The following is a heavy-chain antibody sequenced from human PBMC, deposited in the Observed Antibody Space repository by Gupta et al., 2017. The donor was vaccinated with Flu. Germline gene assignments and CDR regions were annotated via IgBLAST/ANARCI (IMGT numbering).Heavy chain of an antibody. CDR1: GGSFSGNY. J-gene: IGHJ3*02. V-gene: IGHV4-34*01. D-gene: IGHD3-22*01. Sequence: QVQLQQWGAGLLKPSETLSLTCAVYGGSFSGNYWSWIRQPPGKGLEWIGEINHSGSTNYNPSLKSRVTISVDTSKNQFSLKLNSVTAADTAVYYCARGLGPPAHYDTSGYHGIFGFDIWGQGTMVTVSS. CDR2: INHSGST. CDR3: ARGLGPPAHYDTSGYHGIFGFDI.